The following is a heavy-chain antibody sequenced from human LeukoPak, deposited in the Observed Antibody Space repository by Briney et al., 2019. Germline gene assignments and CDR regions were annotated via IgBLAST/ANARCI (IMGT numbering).Heavy chain of an antibody. CDR3: ARGPTLKYFHH. CDR1: GGSISSTTYY. Sequence: SEILSLTCTVSGGSISSTTYYWGWVRQSPGKGLEWIGTIYYRGTTYYTPSLKSRVTISVDTSKNQFSLELSSVTAADTAVCYCARGPTLKYFHHWGQGTLVSVSS. CDR2: IYYRGTT. V-gene: IGHV4-39*02. J-gene: IGHJ1*01.